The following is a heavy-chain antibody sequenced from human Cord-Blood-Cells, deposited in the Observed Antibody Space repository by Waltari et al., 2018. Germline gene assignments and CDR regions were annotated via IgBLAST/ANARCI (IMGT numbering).Heavy chain of an antibody. D-gene: IGHD3-16*01. Sequence: QVQLVQSGSELKKPGASVKVSCKASGYTFTSYAMNGLRQAPGKGLEWMGWINTNAGNPTYAQGFTGRFVFSLDTSVSTAYLQISSLKAEDTAVYYCARDGGPNYAYDAFDIWGQGTMVTVSS. CDR2: INTNAGNP. CDR1: GYTFTSYA. J-gene: IGHJ3*02. CDR3: ARDGGPNYAYDAFDI. V-gene: IGHV7-4-1*02.